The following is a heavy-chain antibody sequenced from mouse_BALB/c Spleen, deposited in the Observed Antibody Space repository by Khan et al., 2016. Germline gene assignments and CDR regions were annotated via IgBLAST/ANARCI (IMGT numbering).Heavy chain of an antibody. CDR2: ISYDGSN. CDR3: AGDSYYFDY. CDR1: GYSITSGYY. J-gene: IGHJ2*01. Sequence: VQLKESGPGLVKPSQSLSLTCSVTGYSITSGYYWNWIRQFPGNKLEWMGYISYDGSNNYNPSLKHRISITRDTSKNQFFLKLNSVTTEDTATYYCAGDSYYFDYWGQGTTLTVSS. V-gene: IGHV3-6*02.